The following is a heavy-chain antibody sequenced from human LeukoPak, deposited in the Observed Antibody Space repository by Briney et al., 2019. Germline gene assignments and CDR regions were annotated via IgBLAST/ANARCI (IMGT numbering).Heavy chain of an antibody. CDR3: AALASGWQIDY. Sequence: SETLSLTCTVSGGSISSSSYYWGWIRQPPGKGLEWIGSIYYSGSTYYNPSLKSRVTISVDTSKNQFSLKLSSVTAADTAVYYCAALASGWQIDYWGQGTLVTVSS. V-gene: IGHV4-39*01. CDR2: IYYSGST. J-gene: IGHJ4*02. CDR1: GGSISSSSYY. D-gene: IGHD6-19*01.